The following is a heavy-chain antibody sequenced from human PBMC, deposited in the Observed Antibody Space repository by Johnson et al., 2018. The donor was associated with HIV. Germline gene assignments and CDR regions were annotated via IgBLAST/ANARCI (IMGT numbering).Heavy chain of an antibody. CDR2: IGTAGDT. Sequence: MQLVESGGGLEQPGGSLRLSCAASGFTFSSYDMHWVRQATGKGLEWVSAIGTAGDTYYPGSVKGRFTISRENSKNTLYLQMNSLRAEDTAVYYCARDTGGGEPYDIWGQGTMVTVSS. D-gene: IGHD2-21*01. CDR3: ARDTGGGEPYDI. V-gene: IGHV3-13*01. CDR1: GFTFSSYD. J-gene: IGHJ3*02.